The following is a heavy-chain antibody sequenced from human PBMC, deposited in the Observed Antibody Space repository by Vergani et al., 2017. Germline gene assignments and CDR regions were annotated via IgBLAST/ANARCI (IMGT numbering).Heavy chain of an antibody. CDR3: ARSRPYCTSGSCPAI. J-gene: IGHJ4*02. D-gene: IGHD2-15*01. CDR1: GESIRSGSHY. Sequence: QVKLQESGPGLLKPSQTLSLTCTVSGESIRSGSHYWSWLRQPAGKGPEWIGHIHTGGSTDLNPSFKSRVSISVDTSKSKFSLKLNSVTVADTAVYYCARSRPYCTSGSCPAIWGQGTLVTVSS. CDR2: IHTGGST. V-gene: IGHV4-61*02.